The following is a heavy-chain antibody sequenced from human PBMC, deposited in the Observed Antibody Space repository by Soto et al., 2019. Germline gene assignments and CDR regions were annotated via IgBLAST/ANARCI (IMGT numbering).Heavy chain of an antibody. Sequence: QITLKESGPTLVKPTQTLTLTCTFSWFSLSTSGVGVGWIRQPPGKALEWLALIYWDDDKRYSPSLKSRLTITKDTSEIQVVLTMTNIDPVDTATYYCAHGSGGNYDIVTDIDPNWFDPWGQGTLVTVSS. J-gene: IGHJ5*02. CDR1: WFSLSTSGVG. CDR3: AHGSGGNYDIVTDIDPNWFDP. CDR2: IYWDDDK. V-gene: IGHV2-5*02. D-gene: IGHD3-9*01.